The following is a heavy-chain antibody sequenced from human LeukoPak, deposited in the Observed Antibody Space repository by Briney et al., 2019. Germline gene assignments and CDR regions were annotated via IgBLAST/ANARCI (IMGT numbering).Heavy chain of an antibody. V-gene: IGHV3-74*01. CDR2: INSDGSST. CDR3: ARAQYYDSTTAGGMDV. D-gene: IGHD3-22*01. J-gene: IGHJ6*02. Sequence: GGSLRLSCAASGFTFSSYWMHWVRQAPGKGLVWVSRINSDGSSTSYADSVKGRFTISRDNAKNTLYLQMNSLRTEDTAVYYCARAQYYDSTTAGGMDVWGQGTTVTVSS. CDR1: GFTFSSYW.